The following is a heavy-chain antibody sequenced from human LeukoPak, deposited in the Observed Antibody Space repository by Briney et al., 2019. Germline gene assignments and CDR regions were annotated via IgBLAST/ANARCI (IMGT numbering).Heavy chain of an antibody. V-gene: IGHV3-23*01. CDR1: AFTFRSYA. Sequence: PGGSLRLSCAASAFTFRSYAMIWVRQAPGKGLEWVSTVSGSGGSTHYADSVKGRFTISRDNSNNTLYLQMNSLRAEDTAVYCAKGAASRGYTYVANWGQGTLVSVSS. D-gene: IGHD5-18*01. CDR3: AKGAASRGYTYVAN. J-gene: IGHJ4*02. CDR2: VSGSGGST.